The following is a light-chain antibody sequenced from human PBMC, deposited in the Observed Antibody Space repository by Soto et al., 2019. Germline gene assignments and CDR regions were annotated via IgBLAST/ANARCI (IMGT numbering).Light chain of an antibody. CDR2: HAS. J-gene: IGKJ1*01. Sequence: DIQMTQSPSTLSASVGDRVTITCRSSQSIGSWLAWYQQKPGKAPKLLIHHASSLESGVPSRFSGSGSGTEFTLTISSLQPDDFATYYCQQYNLLGAFGQGTKVDIK. CDR1: QSIGSW. V-gene: IGKV1-5*01. CDR3: QQYNLLGA.